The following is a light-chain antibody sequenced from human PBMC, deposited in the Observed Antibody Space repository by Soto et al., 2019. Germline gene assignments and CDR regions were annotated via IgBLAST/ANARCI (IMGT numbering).Light chain of an antibody. J-gene: IGLJ1*01. CDR2: DVS. CDR3: SSYTSSSTYV. V-gene: IGLV2-14*01. CDR1: SSDVGGYNY. Sequence: QSDLTQPASVSGSPGQSITISCTGTSSDVGGYNYVSWCQQHPGKAPKLMIYDVSNRPSGVSNRFSGSKSGNTASLTISGLQAEDEADYYCSSYTSSSTYVFGTGTKLTVL.